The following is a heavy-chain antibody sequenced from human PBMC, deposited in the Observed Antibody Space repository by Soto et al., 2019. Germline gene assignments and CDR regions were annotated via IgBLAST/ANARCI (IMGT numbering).Heavy chain of an antibody. V-gene: IGHV4-31*03. D-gene: IGHD2-15*01. Sequence: PSETLSLTCTVSGGSISSGGYYWSWIRQHPGRGLEWIGYIYYSGSTYYNPSLKSRVTISVDTSKNQFSLQLSSVTAADTAVYYCARDRECSGGTCYNYFDYWGQGALVTV. J-gene: IGHJ4*02. CDR3: ARDRECSGGTCYNYFDY. CDR2: IYYSGST. CDR1: GGSISSGGYY.